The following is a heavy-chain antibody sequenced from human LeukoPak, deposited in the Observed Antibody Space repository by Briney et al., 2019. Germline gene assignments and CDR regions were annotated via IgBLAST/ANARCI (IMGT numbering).Heavy chain of an antibody. CDR1: GFTVSSNY. J-gene: IGHJ4*02. CDR3: ARVYSYGHFDY. V-gene: IGHV3-53*01. Sequence: GGSLRLSCAASGFTVSSNYMSWVRQAPGKGLEWVSVIYSGGSTYYADSVKGRFTISRDNSKNTLYLQMTSLRAEDTAVYYCARVYSYGHFDYWGQGTLVTVSS. D-gene: IGHD5-18*01. CDR2: IYSGGST.